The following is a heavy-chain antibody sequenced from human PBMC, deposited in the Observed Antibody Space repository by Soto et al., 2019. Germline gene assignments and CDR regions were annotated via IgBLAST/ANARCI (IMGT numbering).Heavy chain of an antibody. D-gene: IGHD6-13*01. J-gene: IGHJ4*02. CDR3: ARVRGKWQQLVDY. V-gene: IGHV4-30-4*01. CDR1: GGSISSGDYY. Sequence: SETLSLTCTVSGGSISSGDYYWSWIRQPPGKGLEWIGYIYYSGSTYYNPSLKSRVTISVDTSKNQFSLKLSSVTAADTAVYYCARVRGKWQQLVDYWGQGTLVTVSS. CDR2: IYYSGST.